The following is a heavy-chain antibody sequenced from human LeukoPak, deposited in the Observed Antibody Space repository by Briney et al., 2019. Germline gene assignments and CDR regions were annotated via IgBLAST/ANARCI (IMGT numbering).Heavy chain of an antibody. V-gene: IGHV1-69*04. Sequence: SVKVSCKASGGTFSSYAISWVRQAPGQGLEWMGRIIPILGIANYAQKFQGRVTITADKSTSTAYMELSSLRSEDTAVYYCARGKLGYYYYHMDAWGKGTTVTVSS. J-gene: IGHJ6*03. CDR1: GGTFSSYA. CDR3: ARGKLGYYYYHMDA. D-gene: IGHD3-3*02. CDR2: IIPILGIA.